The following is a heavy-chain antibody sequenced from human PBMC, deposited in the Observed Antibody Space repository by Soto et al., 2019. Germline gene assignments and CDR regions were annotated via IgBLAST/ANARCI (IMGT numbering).Heavy chain of an antibody. V-gene: IGHV3-23*01. CDR2: ISGSGGST. J-gene: IGHJ5*02. CDR1: GFTFSSYA. CDR3: AKDLVGVTIFGVVIQLLFDP. Sequence: PGVSLRLSCAASGFTFSSYAMSLVRQAPGKGLEWVSAISGSGGSTYYADSVKGRFTISRDNSKNTLYLQMNSLRAEDTAVYYCAKDLVGVTIFGVVIQLLFDPWGQGTLVTVSS. D-gene: IGHD3-3*01.